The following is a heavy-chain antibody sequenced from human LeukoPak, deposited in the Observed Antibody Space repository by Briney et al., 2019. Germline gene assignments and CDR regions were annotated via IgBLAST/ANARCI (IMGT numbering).Heavy chain of an antibody. J-gene: IGHJ3*02. Sequence: SVKVSCKASGGTFSSYTISWVRQAPGQGLEWMGRIIPILGIANYAQKFQGRVTITADKSTSTAYMELSSLRSDDTAVYYCARDGAENSFDIWGQGTMVTVSS. CDR1: GGTFSSYT. D-gene: IGHD2/OR15-2a*01. CDR3: ARDGAENSFDI. CDR2: IIPILGIA. V-gene: IGHV1-69*04.